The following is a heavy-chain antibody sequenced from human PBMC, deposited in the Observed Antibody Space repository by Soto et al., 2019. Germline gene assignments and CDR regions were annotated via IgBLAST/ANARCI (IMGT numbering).Heavy chain of an antibody. CDR1: GFTFSNHA. V-gene: IGHV3-23*01. Sequence: EVQLLESGGALVQPGGSLNLSGQASGFTFSNHAMTGVPQPPGKGRGWFSTISDSGSTYYADSVKGRFTISRDNSKNTLYLQMNSLRAEDTAVYYCARDPGGHYCTSTSCLYFFDHWGQGTLVIVSS. D-gene: IGHD2-2*01. CDR2: ISDSGST. J-gene: IGHJ4*02. CDR3: ARDPGGHYCTSTSCLYFFDH.